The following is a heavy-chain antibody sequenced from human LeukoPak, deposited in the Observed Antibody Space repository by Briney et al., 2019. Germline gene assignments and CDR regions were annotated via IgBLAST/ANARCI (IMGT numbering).Heavy chain of an antibody. D-gene: IGHD2-15*01. V-gene: IGHV3-21*01. CDR3: ADLLGYCSGGRCYPPRR. CDR1: GFTFSNYS. CDR2: ISSSSSYI. J-gene: IGHJ4*02. Sequence: GGSLRLSCAASGFTFSNYSMNWVRQAPGKGLEWVSSISSSSSYIYYADSVKGRFTISRDNAKNSLYLQMNSLRAEDTAVYYCADLLGYCSGGRCYPPRRWGQGTLVTVSS.